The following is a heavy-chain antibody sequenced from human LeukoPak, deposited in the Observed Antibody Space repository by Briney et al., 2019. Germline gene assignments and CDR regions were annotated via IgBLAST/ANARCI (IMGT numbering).Heavy chain of an antibody. CDR3: AHSSRKSSSSDIYYYYGMDV. CDR2: IYCDDDK. CDR1: GFSLSTSGVG. D-gene: IGHD6-13*01. J-gene: IGHJ6*04. Sequence: SGPTLVKPTQTLTLTCTFSGFSLSTSGVGVCWIRQPPGKALEWLALIYCDDDKRYSPSLKSRLTITKDTSKNQVVLTMTNMDPVDTATYYCAHSSRKSSSSDIYYYYGMDVWGKGTTVTVSS. V-gene: IGHV2-5*02.